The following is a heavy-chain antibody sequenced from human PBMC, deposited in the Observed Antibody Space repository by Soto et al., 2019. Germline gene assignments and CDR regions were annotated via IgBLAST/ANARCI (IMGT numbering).Heavy chain of an antibody. V-gene: IGHV3-74*02. Sequence: EVQLVESGGGLVQPGGSLRLSCAASGFTFSNYWMYWVRQAPGKGLEWVSRINSDGSVSSYADSVKGRPTISRANVKNTLYLQMGSLRAEDTAVYYCARGDCVGGPCYSLAGSFYYYLDVWGKGTTVTVFS. CDR3: ARGDCVGGPCYSLAGSFYYYLDV. CDR1: GFTFSNYW. D-gene: IGHD2-15*01. CDR2: INSDGSVS. J-gene: IGHJ6*03.